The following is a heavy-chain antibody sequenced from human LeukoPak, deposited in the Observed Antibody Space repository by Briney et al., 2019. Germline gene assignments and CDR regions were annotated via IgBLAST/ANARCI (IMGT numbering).Heavy chain of an antibody. D-gene: IGHD5-12*01. CDR2: IYHSGST. J-gene: IGHJ4*02. CDR3: ARHDGGYSGYAELDY. CDR1: GGSISSGGYS. V-gene: IGHV4-30-2*01. Sequence: SETLSLTCAVSGGSISSGGYSWSWIRQPPGKGLEWIGYIYHSGSTYYNPSLKSRVTISVDRSKNQFSLKLSSVTAADTAVYYCARHDGGYSGYAELDYWGQGTLVTVSS.